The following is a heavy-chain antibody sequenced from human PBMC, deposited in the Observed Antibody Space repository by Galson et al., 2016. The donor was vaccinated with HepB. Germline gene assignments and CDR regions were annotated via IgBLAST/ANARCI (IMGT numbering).Heavy chain of an antibody. CDR2: ISGNSVYI. J-gene: IGHJ5*02. Sequence: SLRLSCAASGFIFSGSSINWVRQAPGKGLEWVSSISGNSVYIYYADSVRGRFTISRDNAKRSVYLQMNSLRAEDTAVYYCARDPEIVVVVHPQGADWFDPWGQGTLVTVSS. V-gene: IGHV3-21*01. CDR3: ARDPEIVVVVHPQGADWFDP. D-gene: IGHD2-15*01. CDR1: GFIFSGSS.